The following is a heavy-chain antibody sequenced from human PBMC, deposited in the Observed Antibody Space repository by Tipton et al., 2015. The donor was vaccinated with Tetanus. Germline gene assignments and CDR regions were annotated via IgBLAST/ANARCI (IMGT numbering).Heavy chain of an antibody. J-gene: IGHJ3*02. V-gene: IGHV4-61*01. D-gene: IGHD1-26*01. CDR3: ARAYSGSYGALEAFDI. CDR1: GGSVSSGSYY. Sequence: TLSLTCTVSGGSVSSGSYYWSWIRQPPGKGLERIGYIYYSGSTNYNPSLKSRVTISVDTSKNQFSLKLSSVTAADTAVYYCARAYSGSYGALEAFDIWGQGTMVTVSS. CDR2: IYYSGST.